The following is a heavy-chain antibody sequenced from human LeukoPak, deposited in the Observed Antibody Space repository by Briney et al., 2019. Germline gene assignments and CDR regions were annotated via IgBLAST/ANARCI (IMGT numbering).Heavy chain of an antibody. J-gene: IGHJ4*02. CDR3: ARDGSAYNFDY. D-gene: IGHD5-24*01. CDR2: INNDGSYI. Sequence: GGSLRLSCAASGFTFSLAWMHWVRHAPGKGLEWVSRINNDGSYINYADSVKGRFTISRDNAKNTLSLQMNSLRAEDTAVYFCARDGSAYNFDYWGQGVLVTVSS. CDR1: GFTFSLAW. V-gene: IGHV3-74*01.